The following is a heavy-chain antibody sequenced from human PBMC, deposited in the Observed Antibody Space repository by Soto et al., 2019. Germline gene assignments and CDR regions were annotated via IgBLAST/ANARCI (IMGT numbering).Heavy chain of an antibody. Sequence: ASVKVSCKTSGYTFTDYYTHWVRQAPGQGLEWMGWMNPKSGGAYFAQKFQGRVTLTRDTSIGTAYIEVNSLTSDDTAVYFCTRENIENSDGIYHAFDSWGQGTTVTVSS. V-gene: IGHV1-2*02. CDR1: GYTFTDYY. D-gene: IGHD5-18*01. CDR3: TRENIENSDGIYHAFDS. J-gene: IGHJ3*02. CDR2: MNPKSGGA.